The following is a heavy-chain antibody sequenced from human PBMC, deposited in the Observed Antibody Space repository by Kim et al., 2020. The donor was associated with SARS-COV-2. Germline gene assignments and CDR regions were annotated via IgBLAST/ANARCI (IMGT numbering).Heavy chain of an antibody. J-gene: IGHJ5*02. D-gene: IGHD4-17*01. Sequence: GGSLRLSCAASGFTFSSYAMSWVRQAPGKGLEWVSAISGSGGSTYYADSVKGRFTISRDNSKNTLYLQMNSLRAEDTAVYYCAKDPLYGDPLLNWFDPWGQGTLVTVSS. CDR2: ISGSGGST. CDR1: GFTFSSYA. CDR3: AKDPLYGDPLLNWFDP. V-gene: IGHV3-23*01.